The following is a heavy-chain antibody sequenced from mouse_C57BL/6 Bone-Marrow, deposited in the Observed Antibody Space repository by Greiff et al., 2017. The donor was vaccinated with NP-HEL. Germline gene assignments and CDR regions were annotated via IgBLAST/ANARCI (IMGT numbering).Heavy chain of an antibody. CDR2: SRNKANDYTT. Sequence: EVKLVESGGGLVQSGRSLRLSCATSGFTFSDFYMEWVRQAPGKGLEWIAASRNKANDYTTEYSASVKGRFIVSRDTSQSILYLQMNALRAEDTAIYYCARDADYDYDGYFDVWGTGTTVTVSS. CDR3: ARDADYDYDGYFDV. CDR1: GFTFSDFY. V-gene: IGHV7-1*01. D-gene: IGHD2-4*01. J-gene: IGHJ1*03.